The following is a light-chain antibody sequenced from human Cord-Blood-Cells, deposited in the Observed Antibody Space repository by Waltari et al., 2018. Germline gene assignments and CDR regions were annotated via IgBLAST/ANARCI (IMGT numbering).Light chain of an antibody. V-gene: IGLV2-14*03. CDR1: SSDVGGYNY. CDR2: YVS. CDR3: SSYTSSSTYV. Sequence: QSALTQPASVSGSPGQPITISCTGTSSDVGGYNYVSWYQQHPGKAPKLMIYYVSKRPSGVSNRFSGSKSGNTASLTISGLQAEDEADYYCSSYTSSSTYVFGTGTKVTVL. J-gene: IGLJ1*01.